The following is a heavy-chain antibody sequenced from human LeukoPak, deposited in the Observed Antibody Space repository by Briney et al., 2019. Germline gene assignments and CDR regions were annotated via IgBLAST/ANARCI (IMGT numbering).Heavy chain of an antibody. CDR1: GYTFTSYY. CDR2: INPSGGST. Sequence: GASVKVSCKASGYTFTSYYMHWVRQAPGQGLEWMGIINPSGGSTSYAQKFQGRVTMTRDTSTSTVYMELSSLRSEDTAVYYCARWSVVVPAAILDINLFDYWGQGTLVTVSS. CDR3: ARWSVVVPAAILDINLFDY. J-gene: IGHJ4*02. V-gene: IGHV1-46*01. D-gene: IGHD2-2*02.